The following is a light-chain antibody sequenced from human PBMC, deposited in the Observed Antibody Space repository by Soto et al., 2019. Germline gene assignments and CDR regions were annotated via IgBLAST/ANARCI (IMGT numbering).Light chain of an antibody. Sequence: IQLTQSPSSLSASVGDRVTITCRASQGINKFLAWYQQRPGKAPQLLVYGASTLQSGVPSRFSGKGSGTDFTLTISSLQPEDFATYNCQHSYSTGSVTFVGGTKVEIK. V-gene: IGKV1-39*01. CDR3: QHSYSTGSVT. CDR2: GAS. CDR1: QGINKF. J-gene: IGKJ4*01.